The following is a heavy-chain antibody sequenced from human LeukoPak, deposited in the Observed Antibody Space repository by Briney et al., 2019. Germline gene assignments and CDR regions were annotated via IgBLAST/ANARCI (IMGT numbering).Heavy chain of an antibody. CDR2: INHSGST. V-gene: IGHV4-34*01. D-gene: IGHD6-6*01. CDR3: ARGRRIAARQALDY. J-gene: IGHJ4*02. CDR1: GGSFSGYY. Sequence: SETLSLTCAVYGGSFSGYYWSWIRQPPGKGLEWIGEINHSGSTNYNPSLKSRVTISVDTSKNQFSLKLSSVTAADTAVYYCARGRRIAARQALDYWGQGTLVTVSS.